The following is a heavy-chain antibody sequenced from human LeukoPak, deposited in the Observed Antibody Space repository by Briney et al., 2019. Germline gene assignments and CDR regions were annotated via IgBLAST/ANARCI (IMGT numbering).Heavy chain of an antibody. CDR1: GGSISPYY. CDR3: ARAYYYGSGTFDI. V-gene: IGHV4-59*01. D-gene: IGHD3-10*01. J-gene: IGHJ3*02. Sequence: SETLSLTCTVSGGSISPYYWSWIRQPPGKGLEWIGYIYYTGRTYYNPSLKSRVTISVDTSKNQFSLKLSSVTAADTAVYYCARAYYYGSGTFDIWGQGTMVTVSS. CDR2: IYYTGRT.